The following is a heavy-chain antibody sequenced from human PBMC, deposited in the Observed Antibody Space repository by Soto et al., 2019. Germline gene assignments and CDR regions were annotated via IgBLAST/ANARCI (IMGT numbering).Heavy chain of an antibody. V-gene: IGHV4-4*07. D-gene: IGHD1-1*01. J-gene: IGHJ5*02. CDR2: IYATGTT. CDR1: GASISGFY. CDR3: VRDGTKTLGDWFDP. Sequence: SETLSLTCTVSGASISGFYWSWIRKSAGKGLEWIGRIYATGTTDYNPSLKSRVMMSVDTSKKQFSLKLRSVTAADTAVYYCVRDGTKTLGDWFDPWGQGTSVTVSS.